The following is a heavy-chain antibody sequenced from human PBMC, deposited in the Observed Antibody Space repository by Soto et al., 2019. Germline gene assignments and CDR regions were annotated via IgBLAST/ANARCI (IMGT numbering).Heavy chain of an antibody. J-gene: IGHJ4*02. V-gene: IGHV3-33*01. Sequence: QVQLVESGGGVVQPGRSLRLSCAASGFTFSTYGVHWVRQAPGKGLEWVAVVWSDGSKEFYADSVKGRFTISRDNSKNTVYLQMNSLSAEDTAVYYCARRSSGTHGVDYGGQGTMVTVSS. CDR1: GFTFSTYG. CDR3: ARRSSGTHGVDY. CDR2: VWSDGSKE. D-gene: IGHD1-26*01.